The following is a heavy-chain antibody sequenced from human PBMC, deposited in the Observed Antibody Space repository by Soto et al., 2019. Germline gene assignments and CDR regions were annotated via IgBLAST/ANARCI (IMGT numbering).Heavy chain of an antibody. J-gene: IGHJ6*02. V-gene: IGHV5-51*01. D-gene: IGHD1-26*01. CDR1: GYSFTSYW. CDR3: ARRFKKETGGAGVMDV. CDR2: IYPGDSDT. Sequence: PGDSLKISCKGSGYSFTSYWIGWVRQMPGKGLEWMGIIYPGDSDTRYSPSFQGQVTISADKSISTAYLQWSSLKASDTAMYYCARRFKKETGGAGVMDVWGQGTTVTVSS.